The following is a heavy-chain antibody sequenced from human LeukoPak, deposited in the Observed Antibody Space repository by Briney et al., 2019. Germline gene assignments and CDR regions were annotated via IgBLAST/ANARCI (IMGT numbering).Heavy chain of an antibody. D-gene: IGHD3-16*01. CDR2: ISGSGGST. CDR3: ANRYALTFGGVTNP. J-gene: IGHJ5*02. CDR1: GFTFSSYA. Sequence: GGSLRLSCAASGFTFSSYAMSWVRQAPGKGLEWVSAISGSGGSTYYADSVKGRFTISRDNSKNTLYLQMNSLRAEDTAVYYSANRYALTFGGVTNPWGQGTLVTVSS. V-gene: IGHV3-23*01.